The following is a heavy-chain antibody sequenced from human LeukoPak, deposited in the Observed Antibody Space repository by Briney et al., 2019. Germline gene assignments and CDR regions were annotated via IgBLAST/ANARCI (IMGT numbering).Heavy chain of an antibody. CDR3: ARGGYGDPGIDY. J-gene: IGHJ4*02. Sequence: SETLSLTWTVSGGPISSYYWSWIRQPAGNGLEWIGRIYTSGSTNYNPYLKSRATMSVDTYKNQFYLKLSSVTAADAAVYYCARGGYGDPGIDYWGQGTLVTVSS. CDR2: IYTSGST. D-gene: IGHD4-17*01. V-gene: IGHV4-4*07. CDR1: GGPISSYY.